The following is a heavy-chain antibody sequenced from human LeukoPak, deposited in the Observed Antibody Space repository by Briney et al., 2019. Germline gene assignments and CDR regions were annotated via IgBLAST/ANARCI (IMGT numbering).Heavy chain of an antibody. CDR1: GFTFSSHW. CDR3: ARKGDYHDY. Sequence: GGSLRLSCAASGFTFSSHWMSWVRQAPGKGLQWVATIKQDGSEKYHVDSVKGRFTISRDNAKNSLYLQMNSLRDEDTAVYYCARKGDYHDYWGQGTLVTVSS. J-gene: IGHJ4*02. CDR2: IKQDGSEK. V-gene: IGHV3-7*02.